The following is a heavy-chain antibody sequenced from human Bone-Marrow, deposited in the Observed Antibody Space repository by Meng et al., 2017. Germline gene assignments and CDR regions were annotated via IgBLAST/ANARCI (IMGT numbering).Heavy chain of an antibody. V-gene: IGHV4-39*07. CDR2: IYYSGST. J-gene: IGHJ4*02. CDR1: GGSISSSSYY. Sequence: SETLSLTCTVSGGSISSSSYYWGWIRQPPGKGLEWIGSIYYSGSTYYNPSLKSRVTISVDTSKNQFSLKLSSVTAADTAVYYCAKQIVGATTYWGQGTPVTGAS. D-gene: IGHD1-26*01. CDR3: AKQIVGATTY.